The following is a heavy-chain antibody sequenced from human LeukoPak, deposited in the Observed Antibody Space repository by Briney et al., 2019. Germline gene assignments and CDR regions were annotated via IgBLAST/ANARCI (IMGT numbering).Heavy chain of an antibody. CDR1: GFTFSNFA. CDR2: ISYDGSHK. J-gene: IGHJ4*02. V-gene: IGHV3-30-3*01. Sequence: GGSLRLSCAASGFTFSNFAMHWVRQAPGKGLAWVAVISYDGSHKYYADSVKGRFTISRDNSRNTLYLQMNSLRAEDTAVYYCAREAYGNYYFDYWGQGALVTVSS. CDR3: AREAYGNYYFDY. D-gene: IGHD4-11*01.